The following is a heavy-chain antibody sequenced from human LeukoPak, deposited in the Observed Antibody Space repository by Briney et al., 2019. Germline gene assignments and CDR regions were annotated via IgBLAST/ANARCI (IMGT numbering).Heavy chain of an antibody. J-gene: IGHJ4*02. Sequence: GGSLRLSCAASGFIFSSYGMHWVRQAPGKGLEWVAVVSYDGSNTCHGDSVKGRFTISRDNSRNTVFLQMNSLRAEDTAVYYCAKDSSSLYYDFWSGYSGSGDYFDYWGQGTLVTVSS. D-gene: IGHD3-3*01. CDR3: AKDSSSLYYDFWSGYSGSGDYFDY. V-gene: IGHV3-30*18. CDR1: GFIFSSYG. CDR2: VSYDGSNT.